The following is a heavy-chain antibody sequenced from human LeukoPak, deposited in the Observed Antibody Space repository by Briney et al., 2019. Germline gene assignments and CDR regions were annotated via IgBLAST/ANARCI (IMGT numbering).Heavy chain of an antibody. J-gene: IGHJ4*02. D-gene: IGHD1-26*01. CDR2: ISSDGSST. Sequence: GGSLRLSCAASGFTFSSYWMHWVRQAPGKGLVWISHISSDGSSTSYADSVKGRFTISRDNAKNTLYLQMNSLRAEGTAVYYCTRGRVGAPDYWGQGTLVTVSS. V-gene: IGHV3-74*01. CDR1: GFTFSSYW. CDR3: TRGRVGAPDY.